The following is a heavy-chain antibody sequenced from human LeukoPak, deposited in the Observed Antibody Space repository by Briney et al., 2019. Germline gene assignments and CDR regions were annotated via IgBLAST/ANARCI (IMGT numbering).Heavy chain of an antibody. CDR1: GYTLTAYG. V-gene: IGHV1-18*01. CDR3: ATIGVTISGPTPGGLEV. CDR2: ISGYNGET. D-gene: IGHD3-3*02. Sequence: ASVKVSCKASGYTLTAYGLSWVRQAPGQGLEWMGWISGYNGETNSAQEFQGRVTLTTDTSTNTGYMELRSLTSDDTAVYYCATIGVTISGPTPGGLEVWGLGTTVIVSS. J-gene: IGHJ6*02.